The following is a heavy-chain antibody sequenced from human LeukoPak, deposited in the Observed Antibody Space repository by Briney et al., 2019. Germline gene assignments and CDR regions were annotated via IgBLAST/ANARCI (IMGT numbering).Heavy chain of an antibody. CDR1: GGSISSSSYY. V-gene: IGHV4-39*01. J-gene: IGHJ4*02. Sequence: PSETLSLTCTVSGGSISSSSYYWGWIRQPPGKGLEWIGSIYYSGSTYYNPSLKSRVTISVDTSKNQFSLKLSSVTAADTAAYYCARHTYDSSGYYYLAYYFDYWGQGTLVTVSS. D-gene: IGHD3-22*01. CDR2: IYYSGST. CDR3: ARHTYDSSGYYYLAYYFDY.